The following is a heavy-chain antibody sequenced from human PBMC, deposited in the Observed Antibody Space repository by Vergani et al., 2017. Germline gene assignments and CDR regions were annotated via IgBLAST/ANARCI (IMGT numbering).Heavy chain of an antibody. CDR1: GFTFSSHA. V-gene: IGHV3-23*01. D-gene: IGHD5-24*01. Sequence: EVQLLQSEGAVVQPGGSLRLSCVASGFTFSSHAMRWVRQGHGQGLEWVSRNKNTGESTHYADSVKGRFTISRDNSKNTLYLQMNSLRVEDTAGYYCGGGSDNYNWGQGTLVTVSS. J-gene: IGHJ4*02. CDR2: NKNTGEST. CDR3: GGGSDNYN.